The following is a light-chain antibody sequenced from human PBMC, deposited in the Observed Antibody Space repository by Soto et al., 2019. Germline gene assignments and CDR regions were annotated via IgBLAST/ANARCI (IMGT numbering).Light chain of an antibody. CDR1: SSDVGGYNY. V-gene: IGLV2-11*01. CDR2: DVT. CDR3: GSYAGSYTLV. J-gene: IGLJ2*01. Sequence: QSALTQPRSVSGSPGQSVTISCTGTSSDVGGYNYVSWYQQYPGKAPKVIIYDVTKRPSGVPDRFSGSKSGKTASLTISGLQAEDEADYYCGSYAGSYTLVFGGGTKLTVL.